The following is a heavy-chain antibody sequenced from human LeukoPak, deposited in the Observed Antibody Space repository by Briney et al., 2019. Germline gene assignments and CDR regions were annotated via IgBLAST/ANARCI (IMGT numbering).Heavy chain of an antibody. D-gene: IGHD5-18*01. J-gene: IGHJ4*02. CDR2: IIPIFGTA. CDR3: ARPRHPDTAMAPFDY. V-gene: IGHV1-69*13. Sequence: GASVKVSCKASGGTFSSYAISWVRQAPGQGLERMGGIIPIFGTANYAQKFQGRVTITADESTSTAYMELSSLRSEDTAVYYCARPRHPDTAMAPFDYWGQGTLVTVSS. CDR1: GGTFSSYA.